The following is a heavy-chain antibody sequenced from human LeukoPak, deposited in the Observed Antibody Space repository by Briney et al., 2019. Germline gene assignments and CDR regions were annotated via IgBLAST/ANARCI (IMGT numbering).Heavy chain of an antibody. V-gene: IGHV3-64D*06. Sequence: GGSLRLSCAASGFTFSSYAMSWVRQAPGKGLEYVSAIGSNGGSTYYADSVKGRFTISRDNSKNTLYLQMSSLRAEDTAVYYCVKGMEDYDILTGVLDVWGQGTTVTVSS. CDR3: VKGMEDYDILTGVLDV. CDR2: IGSNGGST. CDR1: GFTFSSYA. D-gene: IGHD3-9*01. J-gene: IGHJ6*02.